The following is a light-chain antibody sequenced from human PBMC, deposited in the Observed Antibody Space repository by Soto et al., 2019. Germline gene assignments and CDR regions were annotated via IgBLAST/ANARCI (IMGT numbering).Light chain of an antibody. CDR2: GAS. CDR1: QSVSSNY. CDR3: QQYDSSPYT. J-gene: IGKJ2*01. V-gene: IGKV3-20*01. Sequence: EIVLTQSPGTLSLSPGERVTLSCRASQSVSSNYLAWYQQKPGQAPRLLIYGASSRATGIPDRFSGSGSGTEFTLTISRLEPEDFAVYYCQQYDSSPYTFGQGTKLEIK.